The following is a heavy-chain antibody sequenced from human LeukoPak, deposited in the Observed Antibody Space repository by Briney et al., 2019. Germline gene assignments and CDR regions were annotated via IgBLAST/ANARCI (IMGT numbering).Heavy chain of an antibody. Sequence: PGGSLRLSCAASGFTFSSYAMSWVRQAPGKGLEWVSAISGSGGSTYYADSVKDRFTIPRDNSKNTLYLQMNSLRAEDTAVYYCAKSSSSWYLVLVDYWGQGTLVTVSS. CDR2: ISGSGGST. CDR3: AKSSSSWYLVLVDY. D-gene: IGHD6-13*01. CDR1: GFTFSSYA. J-gene: IGHJ4*02. V-gene: IGHV3-23*01.